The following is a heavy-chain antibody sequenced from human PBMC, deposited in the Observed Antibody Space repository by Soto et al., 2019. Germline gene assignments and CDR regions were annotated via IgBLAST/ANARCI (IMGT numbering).Heavy chain of an antibody. V-gene: IGHV1-8*01. J-gene: IGHJ6*02. CDR1: GYTFTSYD. D-gene: IGHD3-3*01. Sequence: QVQLVQSGAEVKKPGASVKVSCKASGYTFTSYDINWVRQATGQGLEWMGWMNPNSGNTGYAQKFQGRVTMTRNTSISTAYMELSGLRSEDTAVYYCARSYSFTIFGVVRNYYYYGMDVWGQGTTVTVSS. CDR2: MNPNSGNT. CDR3: ARSYSFTIFGVVRNYYYYGMDV.